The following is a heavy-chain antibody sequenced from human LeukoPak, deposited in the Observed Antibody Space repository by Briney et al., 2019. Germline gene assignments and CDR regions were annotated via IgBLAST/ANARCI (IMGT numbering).Heavy chain of an antibody. CDR2: IKSKRDGGAT. CDR3: TTLTVFADVHGDY. V-gene: IGHV3-15*01. CDR1: GFTFSNAW. J-gene: IGHJ4*02. Sequence: GGSLRLSCTASGFTFSNAWMNWVRQTPGKGLEWVGRIKSKRDGGATDYAAPVKGRFTISRDDPKTTLYLQMDSLKTEDTAMYYCTTLTVFADVHGDYWGQGTLVTVSS. D-gene: IGHD3-3*02.